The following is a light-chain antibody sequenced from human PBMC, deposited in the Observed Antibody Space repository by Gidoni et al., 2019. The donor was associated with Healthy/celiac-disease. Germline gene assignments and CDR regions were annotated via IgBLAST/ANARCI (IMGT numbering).Light chain of an antibody. CDR2: WAS. V-gene: IGKV4-1*01. CDR1: QSVLYSSNNKNY. Sequence: DIVLTQSPDSLAVSLGERPTINCKSSQSVLYSSNNKNYLAWYQQKPGQPPKLLIYWASTRESGVPDRFSGSGSGTDFTLTISSLQAEDVAVYYCQQYYSTPQLTFGGGTKVEIK. J-gene: IGKJ4*01. CDR3: QQYYSTPQLT.